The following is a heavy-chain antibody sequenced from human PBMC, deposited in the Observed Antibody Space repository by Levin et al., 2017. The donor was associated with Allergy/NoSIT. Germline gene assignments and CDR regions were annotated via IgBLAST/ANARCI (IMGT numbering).Heavy chain of an antibody. V-gene: IGHV3-23*01. J-gene: IGHJ5*02. D-gene: IGHD2-15*01. Sequence: AGGSLRLSCAASGFTFSSYAMSWVRQAPGKGLEWVSAISGSGGSTYYADSVKGRFTISRDNSKNTLYLQMNSLRAEDTAVYYCAKMDIVVVVAPNWFDPWGQGTLVTVSS. CDR3: AKMDIVVVVAPNWFDP. CDR2: ISGSGGST. CDR1: GFTFSSYA.